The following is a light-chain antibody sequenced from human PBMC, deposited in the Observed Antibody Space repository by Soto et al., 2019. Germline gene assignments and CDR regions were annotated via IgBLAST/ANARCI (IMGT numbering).Light chain of an antibody. V-gene: IGKV3-11*01. CDR3: QQRSNWPLT. CDR1: QSINTY. Sequence: EVVLTKSPATLSSSPWEIVTLSYRASQSINTYLAWYQQKPCQAPRLLIYEASYRAAGIPSMFRGSGSGTDCSLTLSSLEPAEFPIYDCQQRSNWPLTFGG. J-gene: IGKJ4*01. CDR2: EAS.